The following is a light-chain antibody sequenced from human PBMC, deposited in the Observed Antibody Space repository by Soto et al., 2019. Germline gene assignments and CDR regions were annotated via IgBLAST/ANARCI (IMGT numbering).Light chain of an antibody. CDR1: RTVHSN. CDR3: QQYNNWPRT. Sequence: EVVLRPSDPTVSVTPADRATLSSRASRTVHSNVAWYQHKPGQAPRLLIYGSSFRATGVPARFSGSGFGTDFTLTISSLQSEDFVVYYCQQYNNWPRTSGQGTKVDI. V-gene: IGKV3-15*01. J-gene: IGKJ1*01. CDR2: GSS.